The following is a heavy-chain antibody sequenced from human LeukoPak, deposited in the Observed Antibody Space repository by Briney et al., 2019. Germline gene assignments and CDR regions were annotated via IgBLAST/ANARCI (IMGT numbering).Heavy chain of an antibody. CDR3: AKTVSYSSSLLYYFDY. V-gene: IGHV3-30-3*02. CDR1: GFIFTNYP. CDR2: MSIDGNTK. D-gene: IGHD6-13*01. J-gene: IGHJ4*02. Sequence: PGGSLRLSCAASGFIFTNYPIHWVRQTPDKGLECVAIMSIDGNTKYYADSVRGRFIVSRDNSRNTVHLQMNSLRAEDTAVYYCAKTVSYSSSLLYYFDYWGQGTLVTVSS.